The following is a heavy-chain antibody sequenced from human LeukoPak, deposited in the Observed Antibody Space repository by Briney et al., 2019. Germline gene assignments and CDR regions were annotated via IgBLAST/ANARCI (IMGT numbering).Heavy chain of an antibody. Sequence: GGSLRLSCAASGFTFSSYAMSWVRQAPGKGLGWVSSISSSSSYIYYADSVKGRFTISRDNAKNSLYLQMNSLRAEDTAVYYCARQGFVDAFDIWGQGTMVTVSS. CDR3: ARQGFVDAFDI. CDR1: GFTFSSYA. D-gene: IGHD2-15*01. CDR2: ISSSSSYI. J-gene: IGHJ3*02. V-gene: IGHV3-21*01.